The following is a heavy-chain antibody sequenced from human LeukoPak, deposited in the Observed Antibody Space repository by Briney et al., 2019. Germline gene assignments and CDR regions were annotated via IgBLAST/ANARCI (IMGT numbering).Heavy chain of an antibody. CDR2: ISYDGSNK. V-gene: IGHV3-30-3*01. D-gene: IGHD5-24*01. CDR1: GFTFSSYA. Sequence: GGSLRLSCAASGFTFSSYAMLWVRQAPGKGLEWVAVISYDGSNKYYADSVKGRFTISRDNSKNTLYLQMNSLRAEDTAVYYCARGPDGYWGQGTLVTVSS. CDR3: ARGPDGY. J-gene: IGHJ4*02.